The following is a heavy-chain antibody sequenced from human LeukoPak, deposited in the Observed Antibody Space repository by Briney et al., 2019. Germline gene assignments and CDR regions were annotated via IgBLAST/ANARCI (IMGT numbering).Heavy chain of an antibody. J-gene: IGHJ4*02. CDR2: IFTSGGT. Sequence: PSETLSLTCTVSSGSISSGSYYWSWIRQPAGKGLEWIGRIFTSGGTNYNPSLKSRVTISVDTSKNQFSLKLNSVTAADAAVYYCAREESGYCDSGSCPYYFDYWGQGTLVTVSS. D-gene: IGHD2-15*01. V-gene: IGHV4-61*02. CDR3: AREESGYCDSGSCPYYFDY. CDR1: SGSISSGSYY.